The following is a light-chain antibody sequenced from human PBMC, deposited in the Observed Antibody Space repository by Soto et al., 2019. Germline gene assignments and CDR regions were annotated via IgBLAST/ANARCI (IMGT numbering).Light chain of an antibody. CDR1: QSISSY. CDR3: QQSYSTPEYT. V-gene: IGKV1-39*01. Sequence: DIQMTQSPSSLSASVGDRVTNTCRASQSISSYLNWYQQKPGKAPKLLIYAASSLQSGVPSRFSGSGSGTDFTLTISSLQPEDFATYYCQQSYSTPEYTFGQGTKLEIK. CDR2: AAS. J-gene: IGKJ2*01.